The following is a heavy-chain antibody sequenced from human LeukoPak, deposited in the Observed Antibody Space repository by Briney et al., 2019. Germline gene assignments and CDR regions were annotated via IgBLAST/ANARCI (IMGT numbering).Heavy chain of an antibody. J-gene: IGHJ3*02. D-gene: IGHD3-22*01. CDR3: AKGNWAMIVHDAFDI. CDR1: GFSLSNYA. V-gene: IGHV3-23*01. Sequence: GGSLRLSCAASGFSLSNYAMSWVRQAPGKGLEWVSAMSGGGGSTYYADSVKGRFTISRDNSKNTLYLQMNSLRAEDTAVYYCAKGNWAMIVHDAFDIWGQGTMVTVSS. CDR2: MSGGGGST.